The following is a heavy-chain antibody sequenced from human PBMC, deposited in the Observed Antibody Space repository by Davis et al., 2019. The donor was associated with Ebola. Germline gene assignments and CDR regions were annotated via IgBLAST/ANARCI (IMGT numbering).Heavy chain of an antibody. CDR1: GGSVGSDY. CDR3: ARLGLEQWLVPSDY. J-gene: IGHJ4*02. V-gene: IGHV4-59*02. CDR2: ISNGGRT. Sequence: SETLSLTCSVSGGSVGSDYWSWIRQSPGKGLEWIAFISNGGRTIYNPSLRGRVTISIDTSKNQFSLKLSSVTAADTAVYYCARLGLEQWLVPSDYWGQGTLVTVSS. D-gene: IGHD6-19*01.